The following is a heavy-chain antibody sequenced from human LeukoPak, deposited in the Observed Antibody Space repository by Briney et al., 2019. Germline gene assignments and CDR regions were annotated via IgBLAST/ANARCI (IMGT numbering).Heavy chain of an antibody. D-gene: IGHD2-21*01. V-gene: IGHV4-34*01. Sequence: SETLSLTCAVYGDSFSVYYWSWIRQPPGKGLEWIGEINHSENTNYNPSLKSRVTISVDTSMNQFSLKLSSVTAADTAVYYCARETGGYCDYWGQGTLVTVSS. CDR2: INHSENT. J-gene: IGHJ4*02. CDR1: GDSFSVYY. CDR3: ARETGGYCDY.